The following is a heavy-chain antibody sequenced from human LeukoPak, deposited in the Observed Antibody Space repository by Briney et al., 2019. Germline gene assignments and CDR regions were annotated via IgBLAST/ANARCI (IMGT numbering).Heavy chain of an antibody. Sequence: PSGTLSLTCAVSGGSISSSYWWSWVRQPPGKGLEWIGETYHSGSTNYNPSLKSRVTISVDKSKNQFSLRLSSVTAADTAVYYCAREYSSSSGRRAFDIWGQGTMVTVSS. CDR1: GGSISSSYW. CDR2: TYHSGST. CDR3: AREYSSSSGRRAFDI. V-gene: IGHV4-4*02. J-gene: IGHJ3*02. D-gene: IGHD6-6*01.